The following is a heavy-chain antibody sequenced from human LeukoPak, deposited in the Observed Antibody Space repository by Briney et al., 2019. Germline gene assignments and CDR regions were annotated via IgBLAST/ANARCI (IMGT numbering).Heavy chain of an antibody. D-gene: IGHD4-11*01. CDR3: ARGSDYPYYFDF. CDR2: MDYSGST. CDR1: GDSISSHY. V-gene: IGHV4-59*11. Sequence: PSETLSLTCSVSGDSISSHYWNWIRQPPGKGLEWIGYMDYSGSTNYTPSLKSRVTISGDTSKNPVSLRLTSVTAADTAVYYCARGSDYPYYFDFWGQGILVTVSS. J-gene: IGHJ4*02.